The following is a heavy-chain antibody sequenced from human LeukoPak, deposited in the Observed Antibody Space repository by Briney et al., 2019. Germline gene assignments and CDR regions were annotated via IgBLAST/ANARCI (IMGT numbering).Heavy chain of an antibody. D-gene: IGHD3-16*01. CDR1: GFTFSSYS. CDR2: ISSSSSYI. J-gene: IGHJ4*02. CDR3: ARDATLMITFGGALDY. Sequence: GGSLRLSCAASGFTFSSYSMNWVRQAPGKGLEWVSSISSSSSYIYYADSVKGRFTISRDNAKNSLYLQMNSLRAEDTAVYYCARDATLMITFGGALDYWGQGTLVIVSS. V-gene: IGHV3-21*01.